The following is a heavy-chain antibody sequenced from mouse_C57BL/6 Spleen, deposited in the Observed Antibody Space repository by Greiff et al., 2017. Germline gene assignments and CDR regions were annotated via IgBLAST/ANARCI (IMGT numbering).Heavy chain of an antibody. V-gene: IGHV14-1*01. CDR1: GFNIKDYY. Sequence: EVQLQQSGAELVRPGASVKLSCTASGFNIKDYYMHWVKQRPEQGLEWIGRIDPEDGDTEYAPKFQGKDTMTADTSSNTAYLQLSSLTSEDTAVYYCTTYFDYYGSSYWGQGTTLTVSS. CDR3: TTYFDYYGSSY. CDR2: IDPEDGDT. D-gene: IGHD1-1*01. J-gene: IGHJ2*01.